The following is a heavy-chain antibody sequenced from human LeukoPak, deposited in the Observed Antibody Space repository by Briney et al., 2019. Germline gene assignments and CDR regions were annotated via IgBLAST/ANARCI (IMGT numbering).Heavy chain of an antibody. V-gene: IGHV3-74*01. Sequence: PGGSLRLSCAASGFTFSNYCMHWVRQAPGKGLVWVSRLNSDGSRTNYADSVKGRFTISRDNAKNTLYLQMNSLRTEDTAVYYCATSHSGSYSHWGQGALVTVYS. CDR2: LNSDGSRT. CDR3: ATSHSGSYSH. J-gene: IGHJ4*02. CDR1: GFTFSNYC. D-gene: IGHD1-26*01.